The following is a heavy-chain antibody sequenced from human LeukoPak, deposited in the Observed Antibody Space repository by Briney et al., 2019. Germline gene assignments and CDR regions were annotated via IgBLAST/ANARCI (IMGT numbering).Heavy chain of an antibody. D-gene: IGHD2-2*01. CDR3: ARDKRYQFDY. V-gene: IGHV3-23*01. Sequence: GGSLRLSCAASGFTFSSYAMSWLRQAPGKGLEWVSALSGSGAKTFNADSVKGRFTISRDNSRNTLFLQMNSLRAEDTAIYYCARDKRYQFDYWGQGTLVTVSS. J-gene: IGHJ4*02. CDR2: LSGSGAKT. CDR1: GFTFSSYA.